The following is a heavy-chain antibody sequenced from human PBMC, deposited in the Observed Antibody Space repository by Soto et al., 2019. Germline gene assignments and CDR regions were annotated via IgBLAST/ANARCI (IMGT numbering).Heavy chain of an antibody. CDR3: ARDKSGGFLYYYGSGSYYPRDYYGMDV. V-gene: IGHV3-20*04. CDR1: GFTFDDYG. D-gene: IGHD3-10*01. J-gene: IGHJ6*02. CDR2: INWNGGST. Sequence: GGSLRLSCAASGFTFDDYGMSWVRQAPGKGLEWVSGINWNGGSTGYADSVKGRFTISRDNAKNSLYLQMNSLRAEDTALYYCARDKSGGFLYYYGSGSYYPRDYYGMDVWGQGTTVTVSS.